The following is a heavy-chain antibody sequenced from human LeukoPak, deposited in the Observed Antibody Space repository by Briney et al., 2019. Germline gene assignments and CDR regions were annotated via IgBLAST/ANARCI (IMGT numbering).Heavy chain of an antibody. J-gene: IGHJ6*02. Sequence: GGSLRLSCAASGFTFSSYSMNWVRQAPGKGLEWVSSISSGSSYIYYADSVKGRFTISRGNAENSLYLQMNSLRAEDTAVYYCARAGVGFLFGMDVWGQGTTVTVSS. D-gene: IGHD2-2*03. CDR3: ARAGVGFLFGMDV. CDR1: GFTFSSYS. V-gene: IGHV3-21*01. CDR2: ISSGSSYI.